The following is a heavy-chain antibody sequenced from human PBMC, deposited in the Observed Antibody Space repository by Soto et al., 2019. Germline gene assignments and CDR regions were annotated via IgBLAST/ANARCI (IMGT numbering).Heavy chain of an antibody. CDR3: ARDGDQDYDILAGYYASPHNYYYYGIDF. V-gene: IGHV3-7*01. D-gene: IGHD3-9*01. Sequence: EVQLVESGGGLVQPGGSLRLSCAASGFTFSSYWMSWVRQAPGKGLEWVANITQDGSEKYYVDSVKGRFTISRDNAKNSLYLQMNSLRAEDTAVYYCARDGDQDYDILAGYYASPHNYYYYGIDFWGQGTTVTVSS. CDR2: ITQDGSEK. CDR1: GFTFSSYW. J-gene: IGHJ6*02.